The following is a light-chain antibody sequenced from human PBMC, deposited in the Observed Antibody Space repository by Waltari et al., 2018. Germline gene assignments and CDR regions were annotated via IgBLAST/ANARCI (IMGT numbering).Light chain of an antibody. CDR3: QQRSNWPRGYT. Sequence: EIVLTQSPATLSLSPGARPTLSSRASQSVSSYLAWYQTKPGQAPRRLIHDASNRATGIPARFSGSGSGTDFTLTISSLEPEDFAVYYCQQRSNWPRGYTFGQGTKLEIK. CDR1: QSVSSY. J-gene: IGKJ2*01. V-gene: IGKV3-11*01. CDR2: DAS.